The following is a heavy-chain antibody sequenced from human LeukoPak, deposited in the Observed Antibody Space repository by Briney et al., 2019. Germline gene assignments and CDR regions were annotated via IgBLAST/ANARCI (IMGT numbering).Heavy chain of an antibody. CDR2: IYHSGST. Sequence: SETLSLTCTVSGYSISSGYYWGWIRQPPGKGLEWIGSIYHSGSTYYNPSLKSRVTISVDTSKNQFSLKLSSVTAADTAVYYCARSDLDFWSGPYYFDYWGQGTLVTVSS. D-gene: IGHD3-3*01. J-gene: IGHJ4*02. V-gene: IGHV4-38-2*02. CDR3: ARSDLDFWSGPYYFDY. CDR1: GYSISSGYY.